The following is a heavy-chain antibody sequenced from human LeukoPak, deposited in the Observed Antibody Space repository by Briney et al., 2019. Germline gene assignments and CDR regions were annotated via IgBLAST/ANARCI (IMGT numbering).Heavy chain of an antibody. CDR3: ARTSIAARRADFDY. V-gene: IGHV1-2*02. Sequence: ASVRVSCKTYKYTFTDYDIHWMQHAPGQGLEWMGWMNANSGGTSDARKFQGRVTLTRDTPTRTASMELNRPTSDDTSVYYCARTSIAARRADFDYWGQGTVVTVSS. D-gene: IGHD6-6*01. J-gene: IGHJ4*02. CDR1: KYTFTDYD. CDR2: MNANSGGT.